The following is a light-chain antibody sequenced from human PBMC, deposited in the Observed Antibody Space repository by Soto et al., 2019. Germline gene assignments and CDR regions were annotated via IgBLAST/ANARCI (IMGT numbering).Light chain of an antibody. CDR1: QGISNY. V-gene: IGKV1-27*01. Sequence: DIQMTQSPSSLSASVGDRVTITCRASQGISNYLAWYQQKPGKVPKLLIYTASNLQSGVPSRFSGSGSGTGFTLTISSLQPEDVATYYCQNYYNAPQRTVGGGTKVEIK. CDR3: QNYYNAPQRT. J-gene: IGKJ4*01. CDR2: TAS.